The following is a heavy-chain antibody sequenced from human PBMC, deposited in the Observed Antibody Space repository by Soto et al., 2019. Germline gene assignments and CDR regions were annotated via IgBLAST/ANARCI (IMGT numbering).Heavy chain of an antibody. CDR1: GFTFSGYE. CDR3: ARETLTLSGVDRVKVYYGLDV. CDR2: ISTSESIV. J-gene: IGHJ6*02. V-gene: IGHV3-48*03. Sequence: GGALRLSCEASGFTFSGYEMNWVRQAPGKGLEWVSYISTSESIVYYADSVRGRFTISRDNAKNSLFLQMNSLRAEDTAVYYCARETLTLSGVDRVKVYYGLDVWGQGTTVTVSS. D-gene: IGHD3-3*01.